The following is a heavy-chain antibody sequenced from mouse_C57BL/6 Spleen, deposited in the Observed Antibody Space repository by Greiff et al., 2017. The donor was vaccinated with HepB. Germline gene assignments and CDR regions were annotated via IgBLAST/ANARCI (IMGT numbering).Heavy chain of an antibody. D-gene: IGHD2-1*01. V-gene: IGHV5-16*01. CDR3: ARSSTLYAMDY. CDR2: INYDGSST. CDR1: GFTFSDYY. Sequence: EVQLVESEGGLVQPGSSMKLSCTASGFTFSDYYMAWVRQVPEKGLEWVANINYDGSSTYYLDSLKSRFSISRDNAKNILYLQMSSLKSEDTATYYCARSSTLYAMDYWGQGTSVTVSS. J-gene: IGHJ4*01.